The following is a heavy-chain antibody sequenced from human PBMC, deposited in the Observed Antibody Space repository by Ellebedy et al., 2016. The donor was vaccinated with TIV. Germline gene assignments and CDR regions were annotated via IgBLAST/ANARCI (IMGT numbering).Heavy chain of an antibody. CDR3: ARHSSGWPYFDS. V-gene: IGHV4-59*08. D-gene: IGHD6-19*01. Sequence: MPSETLSLTCTVSGGSISNFYWSWIRQPPGKGLEWIGYFYYRGITNSSPSLRSRLTISVNASNNQFSLKVSSVTAADTDVYYCARHSSGWPYFDSWGQGTLVTVSS. J-gene: IGHJ4*02. CDR2: FYYRGIT. CDR1: GGSISNFY.